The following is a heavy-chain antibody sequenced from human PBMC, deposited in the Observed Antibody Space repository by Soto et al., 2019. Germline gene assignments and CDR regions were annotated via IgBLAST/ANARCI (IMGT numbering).Heavy chain of an antibody. CDR3: AREGRVRGAYYFDY. Sequence: QVQLVQSGAEVKKPGSSVKVSCKAFGGTLSSYAISWVRQAPGQGLEWMGGIVPIIATANYAQKFQGRVTIIADESMSTAYMELSSLRSEDTAVYYCAREGRVRGAYYFDYWGQGTLVTVSS. CDR1: GGTLSSYA. D-gene: IGHD3-10*01. J-gene: IGHJ4*02. CDR2: IVPIIATA. V-gene: IGHV1-69*12.